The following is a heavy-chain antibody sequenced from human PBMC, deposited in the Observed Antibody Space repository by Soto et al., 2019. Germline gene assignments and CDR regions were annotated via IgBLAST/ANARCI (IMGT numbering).Heavy chain of an antibody. D-gene: IGHD2-2*01. V-gene: IGHV1-69*13. CDR2: IIPIFGTA. Sequence: SVKVSCKASGGTFSSYAISWVRQAPGQGLEWMGGIIPIFGTANYAQKFQGRVTITADESTSTAYMELSSLRSEDTAVYYCARDPSYCSSTSCYPDSYFDYWGQGTLVTVSS. CDR1: GGTFSSYA. CDR3: ARDPSYCSSTSCYPDSYFDY. J-gene: IGHJ4*02.